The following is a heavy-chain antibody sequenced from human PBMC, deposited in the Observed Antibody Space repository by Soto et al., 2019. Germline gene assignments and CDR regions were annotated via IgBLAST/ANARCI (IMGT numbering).Heavy chain of an antibody. Sequence: PGGSLRLSCAASGFTFSSYAMSWVRQAPGKGLEWVSAISGSGGSTYYADSVKGRFTISRDNSKNTLYLQMNSLRAEDTAVYYCAKTPSGDIVVVPAGLFDYWGQGTLVTVSS. V-gene: IGHV3-23*01. CDR1: GFTFSSYA. CDR2: ISGSGGST. J-gene: IGHJ4*02. CDR3: AKTPSGDIVVVPAGLFDY. D-gene: IGHD2-2*01.